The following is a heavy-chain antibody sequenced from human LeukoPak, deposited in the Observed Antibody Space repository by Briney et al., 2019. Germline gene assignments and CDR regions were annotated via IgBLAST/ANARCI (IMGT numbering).Heavy chain of an antibody. J-gene: IGHJ4*02. D-gene: IGHD5-24*01. CDR2: ISGSGGGT. V-gene: IGHV3-23*01. Sequence: PGGSLRLSCAASGFTFSTYAMSWVRQAPGKGLEWVSAISGSGGGTYYADSVKGRFTISRDNSKNTLYLQMNSLRAEDTAVYYCAKDEGWLQPYYFDYWGQGTLVTVSS. CDR3: AKDEGWLQPYYFDY. CDR1: GFTFSTYA.